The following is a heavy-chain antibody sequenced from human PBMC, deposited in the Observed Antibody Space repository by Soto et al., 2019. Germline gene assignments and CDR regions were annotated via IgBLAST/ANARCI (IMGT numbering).Heavy chain of an antibody. CDR3: ARTLYYYDSSGYFDAFDI. D-gene: IGHD3-22*01. J-gene: IGHJ3*02. CDR1: GGTFSSYA. V-gene: IGHV1-69*13. Sequence: SVKVSCKASGGTFSSYAISWVRQAPGQGLEWMGGIIPIFGTANYAQKFQGRVTITADESTSTAYMELSSLRSEDTAVYYCARTLYYYDSSGYFDAFDIWGQGTRVTVSS. CDR2: IIPIFGTA.